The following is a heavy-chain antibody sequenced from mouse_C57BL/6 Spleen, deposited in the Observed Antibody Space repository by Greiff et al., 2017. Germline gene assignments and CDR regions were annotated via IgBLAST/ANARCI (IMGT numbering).Heavy chain of an antibody. CDR3: ARDEPLDY. J-gene: IGHJ2*01. CDR1: GFTFSSYG. CDR2: ISSGGSYT. V-gene: IGHV5-6*01. Sequence: EVMLVESGGDLVKPGGSLKLSCAASGFTFSSYGMSWVRQTPDKRLEWVATISSGGSYTYYPDSVKGRFTISRDNAKNTLYLQMSSLKSEDTAMYYCARDEPLDYWGQGTTLTVSS.